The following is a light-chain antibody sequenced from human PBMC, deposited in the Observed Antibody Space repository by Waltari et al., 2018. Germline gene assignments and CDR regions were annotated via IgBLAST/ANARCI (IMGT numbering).Light chain of an antibody. Sequence: EIVMTQSPATLSVSPGERATLSCRPSQNVSSNLAWYQQKPGQAPRHLIYGASTRATGIPARFSGSGSGTEFTLTISSLQSEDFAVYYCQQYNNWHSRLFGQGTKVEIK. V-gene: IGKV3-15*01. CDR2: GAS. CDR1: QNVSSN. J-gene: IGKJ1*01. CDR3: QQYNNWHSRL.